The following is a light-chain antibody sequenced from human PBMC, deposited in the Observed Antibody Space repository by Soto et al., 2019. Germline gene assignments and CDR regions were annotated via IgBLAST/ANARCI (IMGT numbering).Light chain of an antibody. J-gene: IGLJ1*01. CDR3: SSYTTSNTRQIV. CDR1: SSDVGGYTY. V-gene: IGLV2-14*01. Sequence: QSVLTQPASVSGSPGQAITISRTGTSSDVGGYTYVSWYQQHPGKAPKFIIYDVSNRPSGVSNRFSGSKSGNTASLTISGLQAEDEADYYCSSYTTSNTRQIVFGTGTRSPS. CDR2: DVS.